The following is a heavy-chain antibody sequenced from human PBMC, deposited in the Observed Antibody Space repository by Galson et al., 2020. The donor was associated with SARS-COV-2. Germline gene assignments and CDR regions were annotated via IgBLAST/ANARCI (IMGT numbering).Heavy chain of an antibody. J-gene: IGHJ6*02. D-gene: IGHD6-13*01. CDR1: GGSFSGYY. CDR3: ARGPRDSIAAAGTSHYYYYYGMDV. V-gene: IGHV4-34*01. CDR2: INHSGST. Sequence: SETLSLTCAVYGGSFSGYYWSWIRQPPGKGLEWIGEINHSGSTNYNQSLKSRVTISVDTSKNQFSLKLSAVTAADTAVYYCARGPRDSIAAAGTSHYYYYYGMDVWGQGTTVTVSS.